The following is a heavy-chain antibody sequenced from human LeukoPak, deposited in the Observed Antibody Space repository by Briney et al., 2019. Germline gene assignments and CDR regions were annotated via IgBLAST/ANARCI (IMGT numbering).Heavy chain of an antibody. V-gene: IGHV3-23*01. J-gene: IGHJ4*02. CDR2: IFPSGGEI. CDR1: GFPFSSYT. D-gene: IGHD2-8*02. Sequence: PGGSLRLSCGASGFPFSSYTMSWVRQPPGKGLEWVSSIFPSGGEIHYADSVRGRFTISRDNSKSTLSLQMNSLRAEDTAIYYCATYRQVLLPFESWGQGTLVTVSP. CDR3: ATYRQVLLPFES.